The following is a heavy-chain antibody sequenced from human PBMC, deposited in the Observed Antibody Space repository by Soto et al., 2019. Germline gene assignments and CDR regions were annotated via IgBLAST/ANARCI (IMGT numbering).Heavy chain of an antibody. V-gene: IGHV3-9*01. Sequence: GGSLRLSCAASGFTFDDYAMHWVRQAPGKGLEWVSGISWNSGSIGYADSVKGRFTISRDNAKNSLYLQMNSLRAEDTALYYCAGSKQWLAPGDYWGQGTLVTVSS. CDR1: GFTFDDYA. CDR3: AGSKQWLAPGDY. CDR2: ISWNSGSI. J-gene: IGHJ4*02. D-gene: IGHD6-19*01.